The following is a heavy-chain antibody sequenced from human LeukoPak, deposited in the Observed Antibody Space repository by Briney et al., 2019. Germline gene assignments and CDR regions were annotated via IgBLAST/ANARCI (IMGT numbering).Heavy chain of an antibody. Sequence: PGGSLRLSCAVSGLTLSNYGMSWVRQAPGKGLEWVAGISDSDGSTNCADSVKGRFTISRDNPKNTLYLQMNSLRAEDTAVYFCAKRGVVIRGILVGFHKEAYDIDSWGQGALVTVSS. V-gene: IGHV3-23*01. CDR1: GLTLSNYG. CDR3: AKRGVVIRGILVGFHKEAYDIDS. J-gene: IGHJ4*02. CDR2: ISDSDGST. D-gene: IGHD3-10*01.